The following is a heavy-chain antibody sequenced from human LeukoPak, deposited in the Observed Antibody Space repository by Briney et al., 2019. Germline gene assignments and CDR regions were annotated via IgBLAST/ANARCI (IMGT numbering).Heavy chain of an antibody. Sequence: GGSLRLSCVASGFTFSTYSLNWVRQAPGKGLEWLSYIRSRGSATYYADSVQGRFTVSRDDAKNSLYLQMNSLRAEDTGVYYCSRESGGGSYSDYWGQGTLVTVSS. J-gene: IGHJ4*02. CDR1: GFTFSTYS. CDR3: SRESGGGSYSDY. V-gene: IGHV3-48*04. D-gene: IGHD2-21*01. CDR2: IRSRGSAT.